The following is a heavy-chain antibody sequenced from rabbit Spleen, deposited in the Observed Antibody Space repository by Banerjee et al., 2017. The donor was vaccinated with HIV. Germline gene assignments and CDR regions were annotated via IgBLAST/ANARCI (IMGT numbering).Heavy chain of an antibody. D-gene: IGHD6-1*01. CDR2: IGTGSGST. CDR3: ARDARYVNANYAPLNF. Sequence: QEQLVESGGGLVQPGGSLKLSCKASGFTISSYGVSWVRQAPGKGLEWIGCIGTGSGSTYYASWAKGRFTISKPSSTTVTLQMTSLTAADTATYFCARDARYVNANYAPLNFWGQGTLVTVS. J-gene: IGHJ4*01. CDR1: GFTISSYG. V-gene: IGHV1S45*01.